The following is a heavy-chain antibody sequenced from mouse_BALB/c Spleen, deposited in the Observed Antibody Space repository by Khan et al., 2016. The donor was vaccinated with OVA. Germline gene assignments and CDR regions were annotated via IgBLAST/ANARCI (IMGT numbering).Heavy chain of an antibody. D-gene: IGHD2-1*01. CDR1: GFSLISYG. Sequence: QVQLKESGPGLVAPSQSLSITCTVSGFSLISYGIHWVRQPPGKGLEWLGIIWTGGSTNYNSALMSRLSISKDNSTSQVFLKMNSLQIDDTAMYYCARNYDNYVEYFDVWGAGTTVTVSS. J-gene: IGHJ1*01. CDR3: ARNYDNYVEYFDV. CDR2: IWTGGST. V-gene: IGHV2-9*02.